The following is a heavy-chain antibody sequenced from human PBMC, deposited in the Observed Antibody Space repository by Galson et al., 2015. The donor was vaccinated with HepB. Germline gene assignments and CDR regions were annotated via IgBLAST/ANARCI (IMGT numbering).Heavy chain of an antibody. J-gene: IGHJ4*02. D-gene: IGHD1-26*01. CDR3: AKGPGAWGGNYWGDF. V-gene: IGHV3-23*01. CDR1: GFTFTSYA. Sequence: SLRLSCAASGFTFTSYAMTWVRQAPGKGLEWVSAISDSGSGTYYADSVKGRFTISRDNSKNTVYLQMKSLRAEDTAIFYCAKGPGAWGGNYWGDFWGQGALVTVSS. CDR2: ISDSGSGT.